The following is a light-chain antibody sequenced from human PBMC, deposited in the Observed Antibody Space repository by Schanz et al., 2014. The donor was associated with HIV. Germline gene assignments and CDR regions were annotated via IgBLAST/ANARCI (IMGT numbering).Light chain of an antibody. Sequence: NFMLTQPHSVSESPGKTVAISCTRSSGSIASDSVQWYQQRPASAPLLVIRGNDQRPSDVPDRFSGSIDRTSNSASLIISRLKTDDEADYYCQSSDASNPVVFGGGTKVTVL. CDR2: GND. CDR1: SGSIASDS. V-gene: IGLV6-57*04. CDR3: QSSDASNPVV. J-gene: IGLJ2*01.